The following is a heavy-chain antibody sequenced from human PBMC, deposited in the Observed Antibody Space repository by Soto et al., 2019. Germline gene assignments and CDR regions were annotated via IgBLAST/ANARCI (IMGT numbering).Heavy chain of an antibody. CDR1: SGSISSSNW. CDR3: ARRRLWQQLVLGQFDY. CDR2: IYHSGST. V-gene: IGHV4-4*02. J-gene: IGHJ4*02. Sequence: QVQLQESGPGLVKPSGTLSLTCAVSSGSISSSNWSSWVRQPPGKGLEWIGEIYHSGSTNYNPSLKSRVTMSVDKYKNQCALKLSSVTAADTAVYYCARRRLWQQLVLGQFDYWGQGTLVTVSS. D-gene: IGHD6-13*01.